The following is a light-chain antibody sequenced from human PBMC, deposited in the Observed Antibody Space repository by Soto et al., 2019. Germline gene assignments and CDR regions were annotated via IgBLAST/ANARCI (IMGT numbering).Light chain of an antibody. CDR2: KAS. V-gene: IGKV1-5*03. Sequence: DIQMTQSPSILSGSVGDRVTITCRASQTISSWLAWYQQKPGKAPKLLIYKASTLKSGVPSRFSGSGSGTDFTLTISSLQPDDFATYDCQHYNSYSEAFGQGTKVDIK. CDR3: QHYNSYSEA. J-gene: IGKJ1*01. CDR1: QTISSW.